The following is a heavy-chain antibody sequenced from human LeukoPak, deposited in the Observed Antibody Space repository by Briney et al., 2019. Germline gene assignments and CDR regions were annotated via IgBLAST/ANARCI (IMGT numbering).Heavy chain of an antibody. CDR1: GYTFTSYY. V-gene: IGHV1-46*01. J-gene: IGHJ4*02. Sequence: ASVKVSCKASGYTFTSYYMHWVRQAPGQGLEWMGTINPSGGSTSYAQKFQGRVTMTRDTSTNTVYMELNSLRSEDTAVYFCARATLSDYYFNYWGQGTLVTVSS. CDR3: ARATLSDYYFNY. CDR2: INPSGGST.